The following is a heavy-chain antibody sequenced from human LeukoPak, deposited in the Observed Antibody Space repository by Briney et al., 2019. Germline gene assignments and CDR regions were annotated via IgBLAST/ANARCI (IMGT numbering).Heavy chain of an antibody. V-gene: IGHV4-59*01. CDR3: ARDGGDYPFDY. CDR1: GGSINTYY. D-gene: IGHD4-17*01. CDR2: IYFSGST. Sequence: SETLSLTCTVSGGSINTYYWSWIRQPPGKGLEWIGYIYFSGSTDYNPSLKSRVTISVDTSKNQFSLKLSSVTAADTAVYYCARDGGDYPFDYWGQGTLVTVSS. J-gene: IGHJ4*02.